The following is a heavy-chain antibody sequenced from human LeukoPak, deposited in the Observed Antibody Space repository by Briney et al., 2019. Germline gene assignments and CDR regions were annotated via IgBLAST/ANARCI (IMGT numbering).Heavy chain of an antibody. V-gene: IGHV1-46*01. CDR2: INPSGGST. J-gene: IGHJ4*02. D-gene: IGHD4-23*01. Sequence: ASVKVSCKASGYTFTSYDINWVRQAPGQGLEWMGIINPSGGSTSYAQKFQGRVTMTRDTSTSTVYMELSSLRSEDTAVYYCARDGDPTVVTPDYWGQGTLVTVSS. CDR1: GYTFTSYD. CDR3: ARDGDPTVVTPDY.